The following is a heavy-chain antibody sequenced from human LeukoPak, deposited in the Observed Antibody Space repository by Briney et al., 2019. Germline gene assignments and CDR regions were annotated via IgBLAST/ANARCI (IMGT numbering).Heavy chain of an antibody. CDR1: GFTFSSYS. J-gene: IGHJ3*02. CDR3: ARDWSGGAFDI. V-gene: IGHV3-48*01. D-gene: IGHD3-10*01. CDR2: ISSSSSPI. Sequence: GGSLRLSCAASGFTFSSYSMNWVRQAPGKGLEWVSYISSSSSPIYYADSVKGRLTISRDTAKNSLYLQMNSLRAEDTAVYYCARDWSGGAFDIWGQGTMVTVSS.